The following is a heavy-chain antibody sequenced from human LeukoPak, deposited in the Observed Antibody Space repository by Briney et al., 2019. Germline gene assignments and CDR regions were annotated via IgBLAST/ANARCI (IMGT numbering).Heavy chain of an antibody. J-gene: IGHJ4*02. Sequence: GGSPRLSCAASGFTFSDYYMSWIRQAPGRGPEWVSYISSSGSTIYYADSVKGRFTISRDNAKNSLYLQMNSLRAEDTAVYYCAKDHEYYDSSGYLLNYFDYWGQGTLVTVSS. CDR3: AKDHEYYDSSGYLLNYFDY. D-gene: IGHD3-22*01. CDR2: ISSSGSTI. V-gene: IGHV3-11*04. CDR1: GFTFSDYY.